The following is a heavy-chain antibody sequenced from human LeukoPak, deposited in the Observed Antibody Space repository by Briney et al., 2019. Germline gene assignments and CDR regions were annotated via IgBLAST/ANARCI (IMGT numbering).Heavy chain of an antibody. V-gene: IGHV4-59*12. Sequence: SETPSLTCTVSGGSISSYYWSWIRQPPGKGLEWIGYIYYSGSTNYNPSLKSRVTISVDTSGNQFSLKLSSVTAADTAVYFCARRLDLWGRGTLVTVSS. CDR2: IYYSGST. CDR3: ARRLDL. J-gene: IGHJ2*01. CDR1: GGSISSYY.